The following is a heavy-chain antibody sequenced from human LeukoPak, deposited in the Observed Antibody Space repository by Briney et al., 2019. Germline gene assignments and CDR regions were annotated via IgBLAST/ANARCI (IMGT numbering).Heavy chain of an antibody. CDR3: ASESSGDAFDI. D-gene: IGHD3-22*01. V-gene: IGHV3-53*01. CDR2: SGGNT. J-gene: IGHJ3*02. Sequence: SGGNTYYADSVKGRFTISRDNSKNTLYLQMNSLRAEDTAVYYCASESSGDAFDIWGQGTMVTVSS.